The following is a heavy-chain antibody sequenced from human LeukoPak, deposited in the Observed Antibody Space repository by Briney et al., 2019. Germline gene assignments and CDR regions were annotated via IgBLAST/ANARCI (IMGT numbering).Heavy chain of an antibody. CDR3: AGEGGVVFGVVTQDARFDP. J-gene: IGHJ5*02. D-gene: IGHD3-3*01. CDR1: GYTFTSYG. CDR2: ISAYNGNT. Sequence: ASVKVSCKASGYTFTSYGISWVRQAPGQGLEWMGWISAYNGNTNYAQKLQGRVTMTTDTSTSTAYMELRSLRSDDTAVYYCAGEGGVVFGVVTQDARFDPWGQGTLVTVSS. V-gene: IGHV1-18*01.